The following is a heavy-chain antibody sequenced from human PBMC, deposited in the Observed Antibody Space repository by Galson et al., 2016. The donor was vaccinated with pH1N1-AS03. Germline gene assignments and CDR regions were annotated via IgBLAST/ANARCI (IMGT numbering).Heavy chain of an antibody. V-gene: IGHV3-64*01. CDR2: FSSIGGRT. CDR1: GFTLSKYG. CDR3: ARGDSGYAY. D-gene: IGHD5-12*01. J-gene: IGHJ4*02. Sequence: SLRLSCAASGFTLSKYGMHWVRQAPGKGLEFVSAFSSIGGRTFYANSVKGRFIVSRDTSKNTLSLQMGSLKIEDTAVYYCARGDSGYAYWGQGTPVTVSS.